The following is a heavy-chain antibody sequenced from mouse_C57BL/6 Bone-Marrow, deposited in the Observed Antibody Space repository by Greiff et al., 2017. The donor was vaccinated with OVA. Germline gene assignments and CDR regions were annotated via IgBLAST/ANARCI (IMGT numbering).Heavy chain of an antibody. CDR1: GYTFTSYW. V-gene: IGHV1-64*01. CDR3: ARPPYYYGSSYFDY. J-gene: IGHJ2*01. D-gene: IGHD1-1*01. CDR2: IHPNSGST. Sequence: VQLQQSGAELVKPGASVKLSCKASGYTFTSYWMHWVKQRPGQGLEWIGMIHPNSGSTNYNEKFKSKATLTVDKSSSTAYMQLSSLTSEDSAVYYCARPPYYYGSSYFDYWGQGTTLTVSS.